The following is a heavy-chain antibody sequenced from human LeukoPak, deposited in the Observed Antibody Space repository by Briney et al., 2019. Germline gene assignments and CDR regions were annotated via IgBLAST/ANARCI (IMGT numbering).Heavy chain of an antibody. D-gene: IGHD6-13*01. CDR1: GGSISSYY. V-gene: IGHV4-59*08. Sequence: SSETLSLTCTVSGGSISSYYWSWIRQPRGKGLEWIGYIYYSGSTNYNPSLKSRVTISVDTSKNQFSLKLSSVTAADTAVYYCARHEYSSSSTLVWGQGTTVTVSS. CDR3: ARHEYSSSSTLV. CDR2: IYYSGST. J-gene: IGHJ6*02.